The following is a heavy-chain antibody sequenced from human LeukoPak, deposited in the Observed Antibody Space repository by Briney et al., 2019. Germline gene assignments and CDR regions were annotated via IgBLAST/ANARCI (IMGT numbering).Heavy chain of an antibody. Sequence: SVEVSCKASGGTFSSYAISWVRQAPGQGLEWMGRIIPILGIANYAQKFQGRVTITADKSTSTAYMELSSLRSEDTAVYYCARSTTAMGRYYFDYWGQGTLVTVSS. D-gene: IGHD5-18*01. CDR3: ARSTTAMGRYYFDY. CDR2: IIPILGIA. CDR1: GGTFSSYA. V-gene: IGHV1-69*04. J-gene: IGHJ4*02.